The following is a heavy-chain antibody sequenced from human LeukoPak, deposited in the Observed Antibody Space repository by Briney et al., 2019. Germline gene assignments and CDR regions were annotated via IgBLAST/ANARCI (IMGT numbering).Heavy chain of an antibody. D-gene: IGHD2-15*01. CDR2: IYYRGTS. Sequence: SETXXLTCTVSGGXISGYYCXXIRQPPGQGXXXXXXIYYRGTSKYNPSLMXRXTXXXDTSKNQVSLKLSSVTAADTAVYYCARHYCSGGNCYYFDHWGQGTLVTVSS. J-gene: IGHJ4*02. V-gene: IGHV4-59*08. CDR3: ARHYCSGGNCYYFDH. CDR1: GGXISGYY.